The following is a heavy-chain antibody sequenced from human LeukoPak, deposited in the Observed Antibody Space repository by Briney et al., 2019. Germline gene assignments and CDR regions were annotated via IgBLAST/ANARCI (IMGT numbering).Heavy chain of an antibody. D-gene: IGHD1-1*01. CDR3: ARVTDWNDLDY. CDR1: GGSISSYY. J-gene: IGHJ4*02. V-gene: IGHV4-4*07. CDR2: FYTSGST. Sequence: SEALSLTCTVSGGSISSYYWSWIRQPAGKGLEWIGRFYTSGSTKYNPSLKSRVTMSEDTSKNQFSLKLSSVTAADTAVYYCARVTDWNDLDYWGPGTLVTVSS.